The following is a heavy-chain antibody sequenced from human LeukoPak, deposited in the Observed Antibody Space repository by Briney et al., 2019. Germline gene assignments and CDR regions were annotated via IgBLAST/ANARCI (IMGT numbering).Heavy chain of an antibody. CDR1: GFTFSDYY. V-gene: IGHV3-11*01. D-gene: IGHD3-10*01. Sequence: GGSLRLSCAASGFTFSDYYMNWIRQAPGKGLEWVSYISSSGTTIYYADSVKGRFTISRDNAKNSLYLQMNSLRAEDTAVYYCARQYYYGSRAFDYWGQGTLVTVSS. J-gene: IGHJ4*02. CDR3: ARQYYYGSRAFDY. CDR2: ISSSGTTI.